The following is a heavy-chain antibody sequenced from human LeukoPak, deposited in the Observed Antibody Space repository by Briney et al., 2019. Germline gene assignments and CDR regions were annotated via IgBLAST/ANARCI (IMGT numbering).Heavy chain of an antibody. CDR3: AKDLEYGSGSYNY. CDR2: ISGSGGST. CDR1: GFTFSSYT. D-gene: IGHD3-10*01. J-gene: IGHJ4*02. V-gene: IGHV3-23*01. Sequence: GGSLRLSCAASGFTFSSYTMSWVRQAPGKGLEWVSAISGSGGSTYYADSVKGRFTISRDNSKNTLYLQMNSLRAEDTAVYYCAKDLEYGSGSYNYWGQGTLVTVSS.